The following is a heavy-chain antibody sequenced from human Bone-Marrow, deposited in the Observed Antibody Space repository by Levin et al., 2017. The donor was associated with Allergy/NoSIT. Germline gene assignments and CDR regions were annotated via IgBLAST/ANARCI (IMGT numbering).Heavy chain of an antibody. CDR2: INPNTGVT. D-gene: IGHD2-15*01. J-gene: IGHJ4*02. CDR3: ARGGSRLSD. CDR1: GFTFTDYY. Sequence: ASVKVSCKTSGFTFTDYYLHWVRQAPGQGLEWMGWINPNTGVTNYAQRFQGRVTMTRDTSINTAYMELTWLKSDDTAVIYCARGGSRLSDWGTGTLVAVSS. V-gene: IGHV1-2*02.